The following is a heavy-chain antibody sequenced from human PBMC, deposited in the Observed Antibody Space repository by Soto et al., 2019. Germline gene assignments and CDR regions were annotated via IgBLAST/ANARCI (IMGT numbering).Heavy chain of an antibody. Sequence: QVQLQESGPGLVKPSQTLSLTCTVSGGSISSSGYYWSWIRQHPGKGLEWIGYIYDSGNTYYNPSLMRLVTRSVDTSKNQFSLKLSSVTAADTAVYYCAREEGGGYDHRWFDPWGQGTLVTVSS. CDR3: AREEGGGYDHRWFDP. D-gene: IGHD5-12*01. CDR1: GGSISSSGYY. J-gene: IGHJ5*02. CDR2: IYDSGNT. V-gene: IGHV4-31*01.